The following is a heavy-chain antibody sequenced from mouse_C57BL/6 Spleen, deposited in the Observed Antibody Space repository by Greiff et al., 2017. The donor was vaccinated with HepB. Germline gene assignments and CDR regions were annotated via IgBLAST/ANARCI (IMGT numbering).Heavy chain of an antibody. CDR3: ARGGGYDYDWFAY. CDR1: GFTFSDYY. V-gene: IGHV5-16*01. D-gene: IGHD2-4*01. J-gene: IGHJ3*01. Sequence: EVKLVESEGGLVQPGRSMKLSCTASGFTFSDYYMAWVRQVPEKGLEWVANINYDGSSTYYLDSLKSRFIISRDNAKNILYLQMSSLKSEDTATYYCARGGGYDYDWFAYWGQGTLVTVSA. CDR2: INYDGSST.